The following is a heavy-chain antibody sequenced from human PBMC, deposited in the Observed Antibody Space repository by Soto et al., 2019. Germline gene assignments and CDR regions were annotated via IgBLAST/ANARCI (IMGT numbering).Heavy chain of an antibody. Sequence: PGGSLRLSCTCSGFTFNNAWMSWVRQAPGKGLEWVGRIKSTVDGGTTDYAAPVKGRFTISRDDSRNTLDLQMNSLKTEDTGVYYCTVSRCAACADYYYYGMDVWGQGATVTVSS. J-gene: IGHJ6*02. CDR1: GFTFNNAW. CDR3: TVSRCAACADYYYYGMDV. V-gene: IGHV3-15*01. CDR2: IKSTVDGGTT. D-gene: IGHD6-13*01.